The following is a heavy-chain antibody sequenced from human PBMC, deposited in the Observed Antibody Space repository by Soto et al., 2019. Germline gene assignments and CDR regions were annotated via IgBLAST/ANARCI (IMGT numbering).Heavy chain of an antibody. CDR1: GYTLTELS. V-gene: IGHV1-24*01. D-gene: IGHD6-13*01. CDR3: ARDLGAAGIYYYYGMDV. CDR2: FDPEDGET. J-gene: IGHJ6*02. Sequence: GASVKVSCKVSGYTLTELSMHWVRQAPGKRLEWMGGFDPEDGETIYAQKFQGRVTMTEDTSTDTAYMELRSLRSDDTAVYYCARDLGAAGIYYYYGMDVWGQGTTVTVSS.